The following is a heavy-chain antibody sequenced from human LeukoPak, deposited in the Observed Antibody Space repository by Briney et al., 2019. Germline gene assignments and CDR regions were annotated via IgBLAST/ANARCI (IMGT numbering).Heavy chain of an antibody. J-gene: IGHJ4*02. CDR2: IYYSGST. V-gene: IGHV4-61*01. CDR3: ARGGSLLSPDY. Sequence: PSETLSLTCTVSGGSVSSASYYWSWIRQPPGKGLEWIGYIYYSGSTNYNPSLKSRVTISVDTSKNQFSLKLSSVTAADTAVYYCARGGSLLSPDYWGQGTLVTVSS. CDR1: GGSVSSASYY. D-gene: IGHD1-26*01.